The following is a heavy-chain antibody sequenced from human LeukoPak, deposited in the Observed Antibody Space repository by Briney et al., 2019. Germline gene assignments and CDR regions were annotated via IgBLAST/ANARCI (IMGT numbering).Heavy chain of an antibody. Sequence: SETLSLTCNVSGYSISSGYYWDWIRQPPGKGLEWIGTIYHSGSTYYNPSLKSRVTISVDTSKNHFSLNLSSVTAADTAVYYCARHRSYGSGSYDFDYWGQGTLVTVSS. CDR1: GYSISSGYY. J-gene: IGHJ4*02. V-gene: IGHV4-38-2*02. CDR2: IYHSGST. D-gene: IGHD3-10*01. CDR3: ARHRSYGSGSYDFDY.